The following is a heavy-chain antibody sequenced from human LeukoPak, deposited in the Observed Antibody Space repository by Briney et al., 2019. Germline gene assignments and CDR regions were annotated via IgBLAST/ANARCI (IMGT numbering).Heavy chain of an antibody. CDR3: ARGTDYDYVWGSYRTFDY. V-gene: IGHV4-61*08. Sequence: SETLSLTCTVSGGSISSGDYYWSWIHQPPGKGLEWIGYIYYSGSTNYNPSLKSRVTISVDTSKNQFSLKLSSVTAADTAVYYCARGTDYDYVWGSYRTFDYWGQGTLVTVSS. D-gene: IGHD3-16*02. J-gene: IGHJ4*02. CDR2: IYYSGST. CDR1: GGSISSGDYY.